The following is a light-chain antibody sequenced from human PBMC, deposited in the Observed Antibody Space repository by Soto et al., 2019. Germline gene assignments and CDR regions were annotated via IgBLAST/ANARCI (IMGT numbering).Light chain of an antibody. CDR1: QSLVHSDGNSY. J-gene: IGKJ2*01. CDR2: MIS. Sequence: DFVMTQTPLSSPVTLGQPASISCRSSQSLVHSDGNSYLSWLHQRPGQPPRLLIYMISNRFCEVPDRVSGSGAGTDFTLKISRVEPEDVGVYYCMQATQPYTFGQGTKLEIK. V-gene: IGKV2-24*01. CDR3: MQATQPYT.